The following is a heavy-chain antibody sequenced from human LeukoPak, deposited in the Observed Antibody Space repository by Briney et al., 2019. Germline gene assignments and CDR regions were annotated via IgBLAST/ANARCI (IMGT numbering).Heavy chain of an antibody. V-gene: IGHV4-34*01. D-gene: IGHD4-17*01. CDR2: INHSGST. CDR1: GGSFSGYY. Sequence: PSETLSLTCAVYGGSFSGYYWSWIRQPPGKGLEWIGEINHSGSTNYNPSLKSRVTISVDTSKNQFSLKLSSVTAADTAVYYCARVPYDYGDYVDPLWGQGTLVTVSS. CDR3: ARVPYDYGDYVDPL. J-gene: IGHJ4*02.